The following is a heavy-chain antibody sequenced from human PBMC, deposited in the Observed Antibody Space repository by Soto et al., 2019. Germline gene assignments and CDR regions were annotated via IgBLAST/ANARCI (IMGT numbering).Heavy chain of an antibody. Sequence: SETLSLTCTVSGGSISSYYWSWIRQPPGKGLEWIGYIYYSGSTNYNPSLKSRVTISVDTSKNQFSLKLSSVTAADTAVYYCARSSGVLVQDAFDIWGQGTMVTVSS. CDR2: IYYSGST. D-gene: IGHD3-10*01. CDR3: ARSSGVLVQDAFDI. CDR1: GGSISSYY. J-gene: IGHJ3*02. V-gene: IGHV4-59*01.